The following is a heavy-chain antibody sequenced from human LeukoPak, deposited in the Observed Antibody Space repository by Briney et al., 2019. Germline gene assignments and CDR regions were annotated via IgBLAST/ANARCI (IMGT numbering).Heavy chain of an antibody. CDR3: AASGWSKPYYFDS. D-gene: IGHD6-19*01. V-gene: IGHV1-18*01. CDR2: ISVYNGNT. Sequence: GASVKVSCKASTYTFNSYGINWVRQAPGQGLGWMGWISVYNGNTNYAQRFQGRVTMTTDTSTRTAYMELRSLTSDDTAMYYCAASGWSKPYYFDSWGQGTLVTVSS. CDR1: TYTFNSYG. J-gene: IGHJ4*02.